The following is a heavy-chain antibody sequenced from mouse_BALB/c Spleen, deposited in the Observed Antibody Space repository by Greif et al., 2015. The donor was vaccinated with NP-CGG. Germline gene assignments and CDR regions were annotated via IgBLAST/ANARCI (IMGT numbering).Heavy chain of an antibody. Sequence: VQLKESGAELVRSGASVKLSCTASGFNIKDYYMHWVKQRPEQGLEWIGWIDPENGDTEYAPKFQGKATMTADTSSNTGYLQLSSLTSEDTAVYYCNRYDYVMDYWGQGTSVTVSS. J-gene: IGHJ4*01. CDR3: NRYDYVMDY. V-gene: IGHV14-4*02. D-gene: IGHD2-14*01. CDR2: IDPENGDT. CDR1: GFNIKDYY.